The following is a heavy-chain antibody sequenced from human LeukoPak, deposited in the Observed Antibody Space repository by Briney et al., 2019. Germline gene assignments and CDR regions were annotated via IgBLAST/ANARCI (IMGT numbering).Heavy chain of an antibody. Sequence: PGGSLRLSCAASGFTFSSYGMSWVRQAPGKGLEWVSAISGSGGSTYYADSVKGRFTISRDNSKNTLYLQMNSLRAEDTAVYYCAKDRSRGWLRYFDWLPKYFQHWGQGTLVTVSS. J-gene: IGHJ1*01. CDR1: GFTFSSYG. V-gene: IGHV3-23*01. D-gene: IGHD3-9*01. CDR3: AKDRSRGWLRYFDWLPKYFQH. CDR2: ISGSGGST.